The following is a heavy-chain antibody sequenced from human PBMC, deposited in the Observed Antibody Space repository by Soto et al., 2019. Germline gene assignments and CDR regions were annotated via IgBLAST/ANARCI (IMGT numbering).Heavy chain of an antibody. CDR3: ARGGQQLADAFDI. D-gene: IGHD6-13*01. CDR2: IRSNNNAI. CDR1: GFAFITYS. J-gene: IGHJ3*02. Sequence: PGGSLRLSCAASGFAFITYSMNWVRQAPGKGPEWVSFIRSNNNAIYYADSVKGRFTISRDNAKNSLFLQMNSLRDEDTAVYYCARGGQQLADAFDIWGRGTMVTVSS. V-gene: IGHV3-48*02.